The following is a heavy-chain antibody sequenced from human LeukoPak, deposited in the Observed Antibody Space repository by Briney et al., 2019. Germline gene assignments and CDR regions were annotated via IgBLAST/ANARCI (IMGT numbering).Heavy chain of an antibody. D-gene: IGHD3-10*01. Sequence: SETLSPTCTVSGVSISSYYWSWIRQPPGKGLEWIGSIHNSGTSYYNPSLRSRVTISVDTSKNQISLKLKSVTAADTAVYYCARQGHFGSGSYYWGQGTLVTVSS. J-gene: IGHJ4*02. V-gene: IGHV4-39*01. CDR2: IHNSGTS. CDR1: GVSISSYY. CDR3: ARQGHFGSGSYY.